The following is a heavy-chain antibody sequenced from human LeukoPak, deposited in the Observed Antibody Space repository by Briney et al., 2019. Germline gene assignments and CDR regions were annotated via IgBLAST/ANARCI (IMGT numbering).Heavy chain of an antibody. CDR3: ARADYGDYRNYYYGMDV. D-gene: IGHD4-17*01. CDR1: GGSFSGYY. V-gene: IGHV4-34*01. Sequence: PSETLSLTCAVYGGSFSGYYWSWIRQPPRKGLEWIGEINHSGSTNYNPSLKSRVTISVDTSKNQFSLKLSSVTAADTAVYYCARADYGDYRNYYYGMDVWGQGTTVTVSS. CDR2: INHSGST. J-gene: IGHJ6*02.